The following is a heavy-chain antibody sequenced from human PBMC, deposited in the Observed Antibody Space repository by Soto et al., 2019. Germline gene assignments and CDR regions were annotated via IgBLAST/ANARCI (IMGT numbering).Heavy chain of an antibody. J-gene: IGHJ3*02. Sequence: RASVKVSCKASGYTFTSYGISWVRQAPGQGLEWMGWISAYNGNTNYAQKLQGRVTMTTDTSTSTAYMELRSLRSDDTAVYYCARVEQWLVREAFDIWGQGTMVTVSS. CDR2: ISAYNGNT. CDR1: GYTFTSYG. V-gene: IGHV1-18*01. D-gene: IGHD6-19*01. CDR3: ARVEQWLVREAFDI.